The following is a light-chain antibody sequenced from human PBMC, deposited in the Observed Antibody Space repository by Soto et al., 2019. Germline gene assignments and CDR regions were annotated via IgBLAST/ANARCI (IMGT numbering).Light chain of an antibody. J-gene: IGLJ1*01. CDR3: SSYAGXSKV. Sequence: QSSLTQPPSASGSPVQSVAISCTGTSSDVGGYKYFYWYQQHPGKAPQLMIYEVNKRPSGVPDRFSGSKSGNTASLTVSGLQAEDEADYYGSSYAGXSKVVGTGTKVXV. V-gene: IGLV2-8*01. CDR1: SSDVGGYKY. CDR2: EVN.